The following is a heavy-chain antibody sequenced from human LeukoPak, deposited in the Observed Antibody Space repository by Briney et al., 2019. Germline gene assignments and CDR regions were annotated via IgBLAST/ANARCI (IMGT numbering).Heavy chain of an antibody. CDR2: IIPIFGTA. J-gene: IGHJ4*02. V-gene: IGHV1-69*06. CDR1: GYTFTSYG. CDR3: AILVNYYGSGSYYKFGTEIDY. Sequence: GASVKVSCKASGYTFTSYGISWVRQAPGQGLEWMGGIIPIFGTANYAQKFQGRVTITADKSTSTAYMELSSLRSEDTAVYYCAILVNYYGSGSYYKFGTEIDYWGQGTLVTVSS. D-gene: IGHD3-10*01.